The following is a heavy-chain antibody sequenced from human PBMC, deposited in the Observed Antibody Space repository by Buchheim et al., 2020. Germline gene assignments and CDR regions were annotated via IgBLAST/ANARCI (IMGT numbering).Heavy chain of an antibody. CDR2: IYSSGST. D-gene: IGHD3-16*02. CDR1: GGSITNYY. Sequence: QVQLQESGPGLVKPSETLSLTCTVSGGSITNYYWSWIRQPPGKGLEWIGYIYSSGSTNYNPSLKSRVTISVDTSKNQFSLNLSSVTAADTAVYYCARGPTRYYFDYWGQGTL. CDR3: ARGPTRYYFDY. V-gene: IGHV4-59*01. J-gene: IGHJ4*02.